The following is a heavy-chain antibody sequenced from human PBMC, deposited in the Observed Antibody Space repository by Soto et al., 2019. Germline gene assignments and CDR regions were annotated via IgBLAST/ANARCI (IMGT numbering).Heavy chain of an antibody. V-gene: IGHV3-30-3*01. CDR1: GFTFSSYA. CDR3: ASGIGWNHNTMSTIFDC. J-gene: IGHJ4*02. CDR2: ISYDGSNK. Sequence: QVQLVESGGGVVQPGRSLRLSCAASGFTFSSYAMHWVRQAPGKGLEWVAVISYDGSNKYYADSVKGRFTISRDNSKNTLYLQMNSLRAEDTAVYYCASGIGWNHNTMSTIFDCWGQGTLVTVSS. D-gene: IGHD1-1*01.